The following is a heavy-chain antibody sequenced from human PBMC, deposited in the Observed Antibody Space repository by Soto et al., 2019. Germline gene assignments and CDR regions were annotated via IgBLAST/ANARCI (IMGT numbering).Heavy chain of an antibody. D-gene: IGHD2-2*01. CDR1: GDSVSSISAA. CDR3: AIEVVPFDRFGT. V-gene: IGHV6-1*01. Sequence: SQTLSLTCAIPGDSVSSISAAWNWIRQSPSRGLEWLGRTYYRSKWYNDYAVSVKSRITINPDTSKNQFSLQLNSVTAEDTAVYYCAIEVVPFDRFGTWGHLTLVTVS. J-gene: IGHJ5*01. CDR2: TYYRSKWYN.